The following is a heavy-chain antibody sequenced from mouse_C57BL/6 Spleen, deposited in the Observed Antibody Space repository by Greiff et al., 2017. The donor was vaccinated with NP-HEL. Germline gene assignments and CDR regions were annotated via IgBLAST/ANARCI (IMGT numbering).Heavy chain of an antibody. CDR3: AIDYYGGSLGY. CDR2: IDPSDSET. J-gene: IGHJ2*01. CDR1: GYTFTSYW. Sequence: QVQLQQPGAELVRPGSSVKLSCKASGYTFTSYWMHWVKQRPIQGLEWIGNIDPSDSETHYNQKFKDKATLTVDKSSSTAYMQLSSLTSEDSAVYYCAIDYYGGSLGYWGQGTTLTVSS. V-gene: IGHV1-52*01. D-gene: IGHD1-1*01.